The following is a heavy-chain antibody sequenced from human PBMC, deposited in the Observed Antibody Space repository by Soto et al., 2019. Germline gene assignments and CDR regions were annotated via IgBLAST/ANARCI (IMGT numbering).Heavy chain of an antibody. V-gene: IGHV3-7*01. Sequence: GGSLRLSCAASGFNFHWYWMSWVRQAPGKGLEWLATIKTDASEKKYVDSVKGRFTMSRDNAKNTVYLQMDSLRTEDTAVYYCVRYSVYGARNSVNHYIDYWGHGTLVTVSS. CDR1: GFNFHWYW. D-gene: IGHD3-10*01. J-gene: IGHJ4*01. CDR2: IKTDASEK. CDR3: VRYSVYGARNSVNHYIDY.